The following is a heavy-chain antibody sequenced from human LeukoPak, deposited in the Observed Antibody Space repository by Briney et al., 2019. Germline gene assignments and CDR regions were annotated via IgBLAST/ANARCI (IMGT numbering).Heavy chain of an antibody. Sequence: GGSLRLSCAVSGITVNSYYIHWVRQSPGKGLEWVSVIYTGGSKHYADPVKGRFIISRDSSSSTVNLQLNSLRTEDTAVYYCARETPMVGDNYYGMDVWGPGTTVIVSS. CDR2: IYTGGSK. V-gene: IGHV3-66*01. CDR3: ARETPMVGDNYYGMDV. J-gene: IGHJ6*02. CDR1: GITVNSYY. D-gene: IGHD3-10*02.